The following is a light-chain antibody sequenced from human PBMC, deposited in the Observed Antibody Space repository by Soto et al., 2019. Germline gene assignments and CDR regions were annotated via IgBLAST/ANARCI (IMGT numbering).Light chain of an antibody. CDR1: QSVSSSN. CDR2: GAS. CDR3: QQYGSSTRIT. V-gene: IGKV3-20*01. J-gene: IGKJ5*01. Sequence: EIVLTQSPGSLSLSPGERATLSCRASQSVSSSNLAWYQQKPGQSPRLVIFGASNSATGILDRFSGSGSETDFTLTISRLEPEDSAVYYCQQYGSSTRITFGQGTRLEIK.